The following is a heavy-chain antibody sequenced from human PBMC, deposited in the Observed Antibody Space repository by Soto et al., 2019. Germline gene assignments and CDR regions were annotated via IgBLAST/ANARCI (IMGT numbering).Heavy chain of an antibody. CDR3: ATSTKYYWRYDAFDI. V-gene: IGHV1-24*01. CDR2: FDPEDGET. CDR1: GYTLTELS. J-gene: IGHJ3*02. D-gene: IGHD3-10*01. Sequence: ASVKVSCKVSGYTLTELSMHWVRQAPGKGLEWMGGFDPEDGETIYAQKFQGRVTMTEDTSTDTAYMELSSLRSEDTAVYYCATSTKYYWRYDAFDIWGQGTMVTVSS.